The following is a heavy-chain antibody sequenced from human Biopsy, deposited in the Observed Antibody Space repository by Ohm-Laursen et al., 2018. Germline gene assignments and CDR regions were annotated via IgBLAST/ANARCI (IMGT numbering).Heavy chain of an antibody. Sequence: SVKVSCKASGYTFDIYPLFWVRQAPGQGLEWMGGIVPLFDTTDSAQKFQGRVTITADRSTTTAYIELSGLTSEDTAIYYCAKAGQASGEYVVPRHFDSWGQGTRVTVSS. CDR1: GYTFDIYP. J-gene: IGHJ4*02. V-gene: IGHV1-69*06. CDR2: IVPLFDTT. D-gene: IGHD2-15*01. CDR3: AKAGQASGEYVVPRHFDS.